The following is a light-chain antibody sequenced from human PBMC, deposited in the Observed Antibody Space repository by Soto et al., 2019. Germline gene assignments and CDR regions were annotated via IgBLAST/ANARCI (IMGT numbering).Light chain of an antibody. J-gene: IGKJ1*01. CDR2: KAS. CDR3: QQYKTYFRT. Sequence: IQMTQSPSTLSASVGDRVTITCRASPSINTWLAWYQQKPGKAPNLLIYKASSLESGVPSRFSGSGSETDFTLTISSLQSDDFATYYCQQYKTYFRTFGQGTKVEIK. V-gene: IGKV1-5*03. CDR1: PSINTW.